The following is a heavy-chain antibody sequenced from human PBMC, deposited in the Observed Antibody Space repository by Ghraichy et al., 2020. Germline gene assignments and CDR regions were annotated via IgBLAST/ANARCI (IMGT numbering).Heavy chain of an antibody. CDR1: EFSFSGYW. Sequence: GGSLRLSCTASEFSFSGYWISWVHRAPGKGLEWVANIKQDGSEKYYVDSVKGRFTISRDNAKKSLYLQMNSLRAEDTAVYYCAREVRYCSGGSCYYEVVYFDFWGQGTQVTVSS. V-gene: IGHV3-7*03. CDR3: AREVRYCSGGSCYYEVVYFDF. CDR2: IKQDGSEK. J-gene: IGHJ4*02. D-gene: IGHD2-15*01.